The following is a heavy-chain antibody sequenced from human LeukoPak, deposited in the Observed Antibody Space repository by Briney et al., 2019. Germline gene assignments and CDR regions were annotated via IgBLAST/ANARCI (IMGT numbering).Heavy chain of an antibody. CDR2: INPSGGST. CDR3: ARDQAPYYDFWSGYLSDAFDI. V-gene: IGHV1-46*01. D-gene: IGHD3-3*01. J-gene: IGHJ3*02. CDR1: GYTFTSYY. Sequence: GASVKVSCKASGYTFTSYYMHWVRQAPGQGLERMGRINPSGGSTSYAQKFQGRVTMTRDTSTSTVYMELSGLRSEDTAVYYCARDQAPYYDFWSGYLSDAFDIWGQGTMVTVSS.